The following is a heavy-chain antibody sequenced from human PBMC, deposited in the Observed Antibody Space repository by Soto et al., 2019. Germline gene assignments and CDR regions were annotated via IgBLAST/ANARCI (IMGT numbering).Heavy chain of an antibody. V-gene: IGHV3-30-3*01. D-gene: IGHD5-12*01. CDR2: ISYDGSNK. CDR3: AREPPPTITGLLDY. J-gene: IGHJ4*02. Sequence: GGSLRLSCAASGFTFTDYAMHWVRQAPGKGLEWVAFISYDGSNKYFADSVKGRFTISRDNSKNTLYLHMNSLRAEDTAVYCCAREPPPTITGLLDYWGQGTLVTVSS. CDR1: GFTFTDYA.